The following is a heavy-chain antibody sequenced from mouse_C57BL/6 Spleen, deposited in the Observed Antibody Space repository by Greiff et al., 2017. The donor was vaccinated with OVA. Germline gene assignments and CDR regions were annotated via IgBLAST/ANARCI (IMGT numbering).Heavy chain of an antibody. V-gene: IGHV1-52*01. CDR2: IDPSDSET. Sequence: QVQLQQPGAELVRPGSSVKLSCKASGYTFTSYWMHWVKQRPIQGLEWIGNIDPSDSETHYTQKFKDKATLTVDKSSSTAYMQLSSLTSEDSAVYYCARPSYGSSYGFAYWGQGTLVTVSA. CDR3: ARPSYGSSYGFAY. CDR1: GYTFTSYW. J-gene: IGHJ3*01. D-gene: IGHD1-1*01.